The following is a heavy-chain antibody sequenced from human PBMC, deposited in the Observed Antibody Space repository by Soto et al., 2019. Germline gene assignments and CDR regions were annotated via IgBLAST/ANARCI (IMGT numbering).Heavy chain of an antibody. J-gene: IGHJ4*02. Sequence: PQTFRLTYTVSGGSVRSSSYFGGWILHPPGKGREWMGSMSYSGSTYHSPPLRSRVTIAVDTSKNQFSLKLSSVTATDTAVYYCARHGSPPMVVTPNFHFWGQGTLVTGS. CDR1: GGSVRSSSYF. CDR2: MSYSGST. CDR3: ARHGSPPMVVTPNFHF. V-gene: IGHV4-39*01. D-gene: IGHD2-21*02.